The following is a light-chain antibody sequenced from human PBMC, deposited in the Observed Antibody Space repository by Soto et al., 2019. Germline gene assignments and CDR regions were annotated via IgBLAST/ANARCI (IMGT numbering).Light chain of an antibody. V-gene: IGKV1-5*01. J-gene: IGKJ1*01. CDR2: DAS. Sequence: DIQMTQTPSTLSASVGDRVTINCRASQNVNDYLAWYQQKPGNSPKVLIYDASTLESGVPSRFSGSGSGTEFTLTISGLQADDFASYYCQPYSCHRTFGQGTKVE. CDR1: QNVNDY. CDR3: QPYSCHRT.